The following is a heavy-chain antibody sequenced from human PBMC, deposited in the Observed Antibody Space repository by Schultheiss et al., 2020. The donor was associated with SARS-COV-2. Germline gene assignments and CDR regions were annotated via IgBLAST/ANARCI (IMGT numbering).Heavy chain of an antibody. J-gene: IGHJ3*02. D-gene: IGHD6-19*01. CDR1: GFTFSSYS. V-gene: IGHV3-30*03. CDR2: ISYDGSNK. CDR3: AREVGIAVAVVYDAFDI. Sequence: GGSLILSCAASGFTFSSYSMNWVRQAPGKGLEWVAVISYDGSNKYYADSVKGRFTISRDNSKNTLYLQMNSLRAEDTAVYYCAREVGIAVAVVYDAFDIWGQGTMVTVSS.